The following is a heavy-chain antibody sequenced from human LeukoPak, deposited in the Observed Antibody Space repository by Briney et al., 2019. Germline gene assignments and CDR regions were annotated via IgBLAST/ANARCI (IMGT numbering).Heavy chain of an antibody. D-gene: IGHD1-1*01. J-gene: IGHJ3*02. V-gene: IGHV1-2*02. CDR3: ARGGTSEAFDI. CDR2: INPNSGGP. CDR1: GYTFTGYY. Sequence: AASVKVSCKASGYTFTGYYMHWVRQAPGQGLEWMGWINPNSGGPNYAQKFQGRVTMTRDTSISTAYMELSRLRSDDTAVYYCARGGTSEAFDIWGQGTMVTVSS.